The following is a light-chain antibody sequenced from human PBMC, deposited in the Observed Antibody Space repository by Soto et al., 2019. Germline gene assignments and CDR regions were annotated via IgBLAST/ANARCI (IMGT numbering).Light chain of an antibody. CDR2: GAS. CDR1: QPVSDK. V-gene: IGKV3-15*01. Sequence: EVVMTQSPANLSVSPGEGATLSCWASQPVSDKLAWYQQKPGQAPRLLIYGASTRANGIPARFSGSGFGTEFTLTISSLQSEDFGVYYCQQYETWPRTFGQGTK. J-gene: IGKJ2*01. CDR3: QQYETWPRT.